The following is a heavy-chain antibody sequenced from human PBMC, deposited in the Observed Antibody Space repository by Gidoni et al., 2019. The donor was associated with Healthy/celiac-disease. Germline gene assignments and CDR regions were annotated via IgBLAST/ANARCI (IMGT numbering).Heavy chain of an antibody. CDR2: IISSSSYI. J-gene: IGHJ4*02. CDR1: GFTFSSYS. Sequence: EVQLVESGGGLVKPGGSLRLSCAASGFTFSSYSMNWVRQAPGKGLEWVSSIISSSSYIYYADSVKGRFTISRDNAKNSLYLQMNSLRAEDTAVYYCARDGTDYVWGSYRSNKGPFDYWGQGTLVTVSS. CDR3: ARDGTDYVWGSYRSNKGPFDY. V-gene: IGHV3-21*01. D-gene: IGHD3-16*02.